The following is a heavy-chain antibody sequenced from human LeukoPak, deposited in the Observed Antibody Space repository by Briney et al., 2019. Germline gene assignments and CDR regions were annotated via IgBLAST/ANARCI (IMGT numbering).Heavy chain of an antibody. CDR3: ARSYDSSEFDY. Sequence: GGSLGLSCAASGFTLSSYEMNRVRQAPGKGLEWVSYISSHGSSGYIYYADSVKGRFTISRDNAKISLYLQMTSLRAEDTAVYYCARSYDSSEFDYWGQGTLVTVSS. CDR2: ISSHGSSGYI. J-gene: IGHJ4*02. V-gene: IGHV3-21*05. D-gene: IGHD3-22*01. CDR1: GFTLSSYE.